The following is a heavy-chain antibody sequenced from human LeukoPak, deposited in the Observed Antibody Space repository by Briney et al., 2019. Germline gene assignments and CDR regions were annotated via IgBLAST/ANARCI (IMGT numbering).Heavy chain of an antibody. CDR3: VKEILRFDL. J-gene: IGHJ3*01. V-gene: IGHV7-4-1*02. CDR1: GYSFNSQG. CDR2: INTDSGNP. Sequence: ASVRVSCKASGYSFNSQGMNWVRQAPGQGLEWMGWINTDSGNPTYAQGFTGRFVFSLDSAVSTAYLQISNLMPEDTGKYYCVKEILRFDLWGQGTMVTVSS.